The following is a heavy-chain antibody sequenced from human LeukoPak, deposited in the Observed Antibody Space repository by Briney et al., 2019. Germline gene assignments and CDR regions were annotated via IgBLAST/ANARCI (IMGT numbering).Heavy chain of an antibody. CDR2: ISAYNGNT. CDR3: ARDHYHDSSGYPKPDAFDI. V-gene: IGHV1-18*01. Sequence: ASVKVSCKASGYTFTSYGISWVRQAPGQGLEWMGWISAYNGNTNYAQKLQGRVTMTTDTSTSTAYMELRSLRSDDTAVYYCARDHYHDSSGYPKPDAFDIWGQGTMVTVSS. CDR1: GYTFTSYG. D-gene: IGHD3-22*01. J-gene: IGHJ3*02.